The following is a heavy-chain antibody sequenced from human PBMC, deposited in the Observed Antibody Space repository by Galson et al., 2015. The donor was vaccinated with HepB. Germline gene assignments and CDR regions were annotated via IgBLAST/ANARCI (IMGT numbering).Heavy chain of an antibody. V-gene: IGHV3-33*01. CDR1: GFTFSSYG. J-gene: IGHJ6*02. Sequence: SLRLSCAASGFTFSSYGMHWVRQAPGKGLEWVAVIWYDGSNKYYADSVKGRFTISRDNSKNTLYLQMNSLRAEDTAVYYCARELPIFGVYGMDVWGQGTTVTVSS. D-gene: IGHD3-3*01. CDR2: IWYDGSNK. CDR3: ARELPIFGVYGMDV.